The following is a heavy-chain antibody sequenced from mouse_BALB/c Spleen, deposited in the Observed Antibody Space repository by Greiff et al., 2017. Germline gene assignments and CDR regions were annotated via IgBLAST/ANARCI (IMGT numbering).Heavy chain of an antibody. CDR3: ARRGNGPYYYAMDY. CDR2: ISSGSSTI. J-gene: IGHJ4*01. Sequence: EVKLVESGGGLVQPGGSRKLSCAASGFTFSSFGMHWVRQAPEKGLEWVAYISSGSSTIYYADTVKGRFTISRDNPKNTLFLQMTSLRSEDTAMYYCARRGNGPYYYAMDYWGQGTSVTVSS. V-gene: IGHV5-17*02. CDR1: GFTFSSFG.